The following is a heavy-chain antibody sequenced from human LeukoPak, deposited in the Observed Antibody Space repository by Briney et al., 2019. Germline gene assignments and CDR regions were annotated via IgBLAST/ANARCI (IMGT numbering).Heavy chain of an antibody. CDR1: GFTFSSYS. V-gene: IGHV3-21*01. J-gene: IGHJ4*02. D-gene: IGHD3-10*01. CDR3: ARDGGSGSYYNVARVCNY. Sequence: PGGSLRLSCAASGFTFSSYSMNWVRQAPGKGLEWVSSISSSSSYIYYADSVKGRFTISRDNAKNSLYLQMNSLRAEDTAVYYCARDGGSGSYYNVARVCNYWGQGTLVTVSS. CDR2: ISSSSSYI.